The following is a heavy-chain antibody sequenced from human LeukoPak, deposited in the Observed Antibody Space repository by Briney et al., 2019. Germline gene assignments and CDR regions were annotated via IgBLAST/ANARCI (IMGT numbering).Heavy chain of an antibody. V-gene: IGHV3-21*01. CDR3: AREIGGLLKVLDY. Sequence: PGGSLRLSCAASGFTFSSYSMNWVRQAPGKGLEWVSSISSSSSYIYYADSVKGRFTISRDNAKNSLYLLMNSLRAEDTAVYYCAREIGGLLKVLDYWGQGTLVTVSS. CDR2: ISSSSSYI. D-gene: IGHD3-10*01. J-gene: IGHJ4*02. CDR1: GFTFSSYS.